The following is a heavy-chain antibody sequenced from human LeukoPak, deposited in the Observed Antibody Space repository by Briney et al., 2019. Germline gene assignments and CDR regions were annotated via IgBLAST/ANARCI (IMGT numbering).Heavy chain of an antibody. Sequence: ASMKVSCKSPGFTFTDYYIHWVRQAPGQGLEWVGYIGPHSSATSSPQEFQGRVTMTRDTSMSTAYMELTRLTSDDTAVYYCAREGNGLLSKDFDYWGQGTLVTVSS. D-gene: IGHD2/OR15-2a*01. CDR2: IGPHSSAT. J-gene: IGHJ4*02. CDR3: AREGNGLLSKDFDY. CDR1: GFTFTDYY. V-gene: IGHV1-2*02.